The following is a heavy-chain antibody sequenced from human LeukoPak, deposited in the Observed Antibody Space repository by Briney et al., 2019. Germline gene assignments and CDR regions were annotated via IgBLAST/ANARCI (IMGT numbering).Heavy chain of an antibody. Sequence: SVKVSCKASGGTFSSYAISWVRQAPGQGLEWMGGIIPIFGTANYAQKFQGRVTITADESTSTAYMELRSLRSDDTAVYYCAGSLGYCTSNVCYLKYWGQGTLVTVSS. CDR1: GGTFSSYA. CDR2: IIPIFGTA. CDR3: AGSLGYCTSNVCYLKY. J-gene: IGHJ4*02. D-gene: IGHD2-8*01. V-gene: IGHV1-69*13.